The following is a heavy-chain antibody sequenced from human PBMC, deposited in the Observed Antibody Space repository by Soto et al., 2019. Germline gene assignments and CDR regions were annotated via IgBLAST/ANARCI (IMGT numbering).Heavy chain of an antibody. CDR3: ARSYYDYVGGSYRPDYYFDY. J-gene: IGHJ4*02. D-gene: IGHD3-16*02. CDR1: GGTFSSYA. Sequence: QVQLVQSGAEVKKPGSSVKVSCKASGGTFSSYAISWVRQAPGQGLEWMGGIIPIFGTANYAQKFQGRVTIAADETTSTAYMELSSLRSEDTAVYDCARSYYDYVGGSYRPDYYFDYWGQGTLVTVSS. V-gene: IGHV1-69*01. CDR2: IIPIFGTA.